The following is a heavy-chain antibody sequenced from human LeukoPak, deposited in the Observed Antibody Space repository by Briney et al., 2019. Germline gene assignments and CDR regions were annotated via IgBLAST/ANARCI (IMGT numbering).Heavy chain of an antibody. Sequence: SVKVSCKASGGTFSSYTISWVRQAPGQGPEWMGRIIPILGIANYAQKFQGRVTITADKSTSTAYMELSSLRSEDTAVYYCARLTYYYDSSGYYSNWGQGTLVTVSS. J-gene: IGHJ4*02. CDR1: GGTFSSYT. D-gene: IGHD3-22*01. CDR2: IIPILGIA. V-gene: IGHV1-69*02. CDR3: ARLTYYYDSSGYYSN.